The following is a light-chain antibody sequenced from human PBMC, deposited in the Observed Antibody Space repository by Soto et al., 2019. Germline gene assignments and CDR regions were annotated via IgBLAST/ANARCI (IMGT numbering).Light chain of an antibody. CDR2: DVN. CDR3: CSYADTYTWV. Sequence: QSALTQPRSVSGSPGQSVTISCTGTSTNVGGYNYVSWYQQHPGKAPKLMIYDVNKRPSGVPDRFSGSKSGNTASLTISGLQAEDEADYYRCSYADTYTWVFGGGTKLTVL. V-gene: IGLV2-11*01. CDR1: STNVGGYNY. J-gene: IGLJ3*02.